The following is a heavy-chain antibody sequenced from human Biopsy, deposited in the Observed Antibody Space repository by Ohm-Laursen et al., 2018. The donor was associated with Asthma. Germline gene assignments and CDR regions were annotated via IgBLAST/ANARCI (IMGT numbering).Heavy chain of an antibody. CDR2: IYYNGRT. CDR1: GGSISSSSYY. D-gene: IGHD3-3*01. J-gene: IGHJ5*02. V-gene: IGHV4-39*01. Sequence: TLTLTWTVSGGSISSSSYYWGWIRQPPGKGLEWIGSIYYNGRTYYNPSLESRVTISVDTSKNQFSLKLSSVTAADTAVYYCARFTASITIFGVVNNWFDPWGQGTLVTVSS. CDR3: ARFTASITIFGVVNNWFDP.